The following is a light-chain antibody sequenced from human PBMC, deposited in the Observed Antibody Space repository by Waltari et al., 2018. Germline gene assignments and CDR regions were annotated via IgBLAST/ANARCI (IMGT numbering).Light chain of an antibody. J-gene: IGKJ2*01. CDR3: LHTYNSPRT. CDR2: AAS. Sequence: DILMTQSPPSLSASVGDRVIITCRASQSIGTYLSWYQQKPGKAPKNLIYAASYLQSGVPSRFSGSGSGTDFTLTISSLQAEDFATYYCLHTYNSPRTFGQGTKLDIK. V-gene: IGKV1-39*01. CDR1: QSIGTY.